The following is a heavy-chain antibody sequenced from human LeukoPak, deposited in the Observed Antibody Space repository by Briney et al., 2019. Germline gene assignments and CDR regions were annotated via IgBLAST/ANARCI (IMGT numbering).Heavy chain of an antibody. CDR2: IKGDGRNT. J-gene: IGHJ4*02. D-gene: IGHD2-15*01. Sequence: GGSLRMSFAASGFHFSRCWIELVRQAPGKGLVLVSPIKGDGRNTYYADSVKGRFTISRDNSKNTLYLQMNSLRAEDTAVYYCARDRDIVVVVAASLDYWGQGTLVTVSS. V-gene: IGHV3-74*01. CDR3: ARDRDIVVVVAASLDY. CDR1: GFHFSRCW.